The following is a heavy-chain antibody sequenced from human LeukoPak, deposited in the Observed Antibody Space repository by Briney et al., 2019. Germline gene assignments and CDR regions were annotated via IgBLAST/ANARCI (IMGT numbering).Heavy chain of an antibody. CDR3: ARGLSVDSSSWHYFDY. J-gene: IGHJ4*02. D-gene: IGHD6-13*01. V-gene: IGHV4-34*01. CDR1: GGSFSGYY. Sequence: PSETLSLTCAVYGGSFSGYYWSWIRQPPGKGLEWIGEINHSGSTNYNPSLKSRVTISVDTSKNQLSLKLSSVTAADTAVYYCARGLSVDSSSWHYFDYWGQGTLVTVSS. CDR2: INHSGST.